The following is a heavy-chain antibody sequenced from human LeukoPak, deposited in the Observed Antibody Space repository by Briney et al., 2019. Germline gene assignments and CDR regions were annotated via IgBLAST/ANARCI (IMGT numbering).Heavy chain of an antibody. CDR3: ARDLALGFGGYYYYYYGMDV. J-gene: IGHJ6*02. V-gene: IGHV1-2*06. CDR1: GYTFTGYY. CDR2: INPNSGGT. D-gene: IGHD3-16*01. Sequence: GASVKVSCKASGYTFTGYYMHWVRQAPGQGLEWMGRINPNSGGTNYAQKFQGRVTMTRDTSISTAYMELSRLRSDDTAVYYCARDLALGFGGYYYYYYGMDVWGQGTTVTVSS.